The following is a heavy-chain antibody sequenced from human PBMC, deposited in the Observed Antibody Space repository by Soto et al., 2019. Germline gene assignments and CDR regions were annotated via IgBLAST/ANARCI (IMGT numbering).Heavy chain of an antibody. V-gene: IGHV4-4*02. J-gene: IGHJ4*02. Sequence: PSETLSLTCAVSGGSISISNWWSGVRQPPGKGLEWIGEIYHSGSTNYNPSLKSRVTISVDKSKNQFSLKLSSVTAADTAVYYCARGNQYSSSWPFDYWGQGTLVTVSS. CDR3: ARGNQYSSSWPFDY. CDR1: GGSISISNW. CDR2: IYHSGST. D-gene: IGHD6-13*01.